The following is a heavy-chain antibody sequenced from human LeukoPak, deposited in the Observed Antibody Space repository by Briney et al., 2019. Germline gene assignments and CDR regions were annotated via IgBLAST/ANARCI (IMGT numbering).Heavy chain of an antibody. V-gene: IGHV5-51*01. D-gene: IGHD2-15*01. CDR3: ARGRYCSGGNCYFDY. J-gene: IGHJ4*02. Sequence: GESLKIYCKGSGYSFTTYCIGWIGQMQRKGLEWLGIIYPGDSDTRYIPSFQGQVSISADKSISTAYLQWSSLKASDTAMYYCARGRYCSGGNCYFDYWGQGTLVTVSS. CDR2: IYPGDSDT. CDR1: GYSFTTYC.